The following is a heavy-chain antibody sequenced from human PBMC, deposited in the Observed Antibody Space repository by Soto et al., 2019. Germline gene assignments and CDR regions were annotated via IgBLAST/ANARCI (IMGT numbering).Heavy chain of an antibody. V-gene: IGHV1-18*01. J-gene: IGHJ4*02. CDR3: ARDSMLMGATPLNY. Sequence: QVQLVQSGAEVKKPGASVKVSCKASGYTFTSYGISWVRQAPGQGLEWMGWISAYNGNTNYAQKLQGRVTMTTDTSTSTAHMELRSLRSDDTAVYYCARDSMLMGATPLNYWCQGTLVTVSS. CDR2: ISAYNGNT. CDR1: GYTFTSYG. D-gene: IGHD1-26*01.